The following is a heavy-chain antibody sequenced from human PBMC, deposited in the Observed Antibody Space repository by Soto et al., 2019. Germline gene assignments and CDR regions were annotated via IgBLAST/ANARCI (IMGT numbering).Heavy chain of an antibody. CDR2: ISASGGST. Sequence: EVQLLESGGGLVQPGGSLRLSCAASGFTFSSYAMNWVRQAPGKGLEWVSAISASGGSTYYADSLKGRFTISRDNSKNTLYLQMNSLRAEDTAVYYCAKDLGYKPDYYYYYGMDVWGQGTTVTVSS. J-gene: IGHJ6*02. CDR1: GFTFSSYA. CDR3: AKDLGYKPDYYYYYGMDV. V-gene: IGHV3-23*01. D-gene: IGHD5-12*01.